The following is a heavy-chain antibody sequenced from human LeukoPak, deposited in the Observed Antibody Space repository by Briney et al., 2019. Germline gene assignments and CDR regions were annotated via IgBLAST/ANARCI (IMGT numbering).Heavy chain of an antibody. CDR1: GFTFSSYS. V-gene: IGHV3-48*02. CDR2: ISGSSSTI. D-gene: IGHD3-22*01. CDR3: ARDRSPYDSSGYYLDY. Sequence: GGSLRLSCAASGFTFSSYSMNWVRQAPGKGLEWVSYISGSSSTIYYADSEKGRFTISRDNAKNSLYLQMNSLRDEDTAVYYCARDRSPYDSSGYYLDYWGQGTLVTVSS. J-gene: IGHJ4*02.